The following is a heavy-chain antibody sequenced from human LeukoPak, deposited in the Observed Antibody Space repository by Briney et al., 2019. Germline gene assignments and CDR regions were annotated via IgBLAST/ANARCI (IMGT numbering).Heavy chain of an antibody. CDR3: ARLPTESAFDI. V-gene: IGHV4-39*01. CDR1: GGSISSSSYY. J-gene: IGHJ3*02. Sequence: SETLSLTCTVSGGSISSSSYYWGWIRQPPGRGLEWIGSIYYTGSTYYNPSLKSRVTISVDTAKNQFSLKLKSVTAADTAVYHCARLPTESAFDIWGQGTMVTVSS. CDR2: IYYTGST.